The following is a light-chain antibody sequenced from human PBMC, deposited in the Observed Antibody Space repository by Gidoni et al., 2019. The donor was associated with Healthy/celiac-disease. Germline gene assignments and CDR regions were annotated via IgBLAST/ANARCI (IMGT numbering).Light chain of an antibody. CDR2: DVS. Sequence: QSALTQPASVSESPGQSITISCNGTSSYVGCYNYVSWYQQHPGKAPKLMIYDVSNRPSGVSNRFSGSKSGNTASLTISGLQAEDEADYYCSSYTSSSFVVFGGGTKLTVL. CDR3: SSYTSSSFVV. V-gene: IGLV2-14*03. J-gene: IGLJ2*01. CDR1: SSYVGCYNY.